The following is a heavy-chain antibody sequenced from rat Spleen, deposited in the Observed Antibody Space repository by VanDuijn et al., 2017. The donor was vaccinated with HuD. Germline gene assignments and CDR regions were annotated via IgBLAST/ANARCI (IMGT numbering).Heavy chain of an antibody. V-gene: IGHV2-6*01. CDR1: GFSLTSNT. CDR3: ARPNY. J-gene: IGHJ2*01. Sequence: QVQLKESGPGLVQPSQPLSLTCPVSGFSLTSNTVSWVRQPPGKGLEWIAAISSGGSTYYNSALKSRLSISRDTSKSQVFLKMNSLQTEDTAMYFCARPNYWGQGVMVTVSS. CDR2: ISSGGST.